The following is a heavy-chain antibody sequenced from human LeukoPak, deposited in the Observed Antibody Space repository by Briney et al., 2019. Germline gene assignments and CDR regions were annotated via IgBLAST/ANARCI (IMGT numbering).Heavy chain of an antibody. CDR3: ARGYSSSWYFNWFDP. CDR2: IYHSGST. D-gene: IGHD6-13*01. J-gene: IGHJ5*02. V-gene: IGHV4-38-2*02. Sequence: SETLSLTCSVSGYAISSGYFWGWIRPPPGKGLEWIGTIYHSGSTYYNPSLKSRVTISVDTSKNQFSLKLSSVTAADTAVYYCARGYSSSWYFNWFDPWGQGTLVTVSS. CDR1: GYAISSGYF.